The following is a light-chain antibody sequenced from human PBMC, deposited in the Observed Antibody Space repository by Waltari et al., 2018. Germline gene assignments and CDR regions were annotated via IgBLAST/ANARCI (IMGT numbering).Light chain of an antibody. V-gene: IGKV3-11*01. J-gene: IGKJ5*01. CDR1: LSVSSY. CDR3: QQRSNGPVT. Sequence: EIVLTQSPATLSLSPGERATLSCRASLSVSSYLAWYQQKPGQATRLLIYDASNRATGIPAMFSGGGSGTDFTLTIISLGPEDFAVYYCQQRSNGPVTFGQGTRLEIK. CDR2: DAS.